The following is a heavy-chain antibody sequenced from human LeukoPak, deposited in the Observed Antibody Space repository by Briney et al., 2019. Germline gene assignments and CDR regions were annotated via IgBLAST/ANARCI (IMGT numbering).Heavy chain of an antibody. V-gene: IGHV3-30*04. CDR1: GFTFSSYA. CDR2: ISYDGSNK. D-gene: IGHD3-10*02. Sequence: PGRSLRLSCAASGFTFSSYAMHWVRQAPGKGLEWVAVISYDGSNKYYADSVKGRFTISRDNAKNPLYLQMNSLRDEDTGVYYCAELGITMIGGVWGKGTTVTISS. J-gene: IGHJ6*04. CDR3: AELGITMIGGV.